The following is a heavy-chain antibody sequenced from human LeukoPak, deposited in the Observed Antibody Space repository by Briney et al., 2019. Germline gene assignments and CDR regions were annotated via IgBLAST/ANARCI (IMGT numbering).Heavy chain of an antibody. CDR3: ARDFSSGWYSYYYYYYGMDV. V-gene: IGHV3-30*04. J-gene: IGHJ6*02. D-gene: IGHD6-19*01. CDR2: ISYDGSNK. Sequence: PGGSLRLSCAASGFTFSSYAMSWVRQAPGKGLEWVAVISYDGSNKYYADSVKGRFTISRDNSKNTLYLQMNSLRAEDTAVYYCARDFSSGWYSYYYYYYGMDVWGQGTTVTVSS. CDR1: GFTFSSYA.